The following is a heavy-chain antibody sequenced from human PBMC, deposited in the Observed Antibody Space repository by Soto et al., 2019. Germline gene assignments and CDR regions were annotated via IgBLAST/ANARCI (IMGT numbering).Heavy chain of an antibody. D-gene: IGHD3-10*01. CDR3: AKRPLKFEGSYFDY. Sequence: EVQVLHSGGGLVQPGGSLRLSCAASGFTFTNYPMAWVRQAPAKGLEWVSTISGSGGSTFYADSVKGRFTISRDNSKNTVYLQMNSLRLEDTAVYYCAKRPLKFEGSYFDYWGQGTLVTVSS. V-gene: IGHV3-23*01. CDR1: GFTFTNYP. J-gene: IGHJ4*02. CDR2: ISGSGGST.